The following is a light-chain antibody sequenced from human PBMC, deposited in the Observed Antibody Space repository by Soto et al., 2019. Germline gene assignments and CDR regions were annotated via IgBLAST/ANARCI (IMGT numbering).Light chain of an antibody. J-gene: IGLJ2*01. CDR3: AAWDDSLSGPV. V-gene: IGLV1-47*01. CDR2: RNN. CDR1: SSNIGSNY. Sequence: QLVLTQPHSASGTPGQRVTISCSGSSSNIGSNYVYWYQQLPGTAPKLLIYRNNQRPSGVPDRFSGSKSGTSASLAISGLRAEDEADYYCAAWDDSLSGPVFGGGTKLTVL.